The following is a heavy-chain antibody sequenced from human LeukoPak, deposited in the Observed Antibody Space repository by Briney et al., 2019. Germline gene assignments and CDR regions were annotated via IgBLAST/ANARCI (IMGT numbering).Heavy chain of an antibody. Sequence: SVKVSCKASGGTFRSYAISWVRQAPGQGLEWMGGIIPIFGTANYAQKFQGRVTITADESTSTAYMELSSLRSEDTAVYYCARDPLVVPVTEASYYYMDVWGKGTTVTVSS. J-gene: IGHJ6*03. CDR3: ARDPLVVPVTEASYYYMDV. V-gene: IGHV1-69*13. D-gene: IGHD2-2*01. CDR1: GGTFRSYA. CDR2: IIPIFGTA.